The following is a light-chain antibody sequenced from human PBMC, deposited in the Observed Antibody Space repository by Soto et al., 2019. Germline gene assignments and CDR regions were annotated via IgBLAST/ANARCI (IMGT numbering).Light chain of an antibody. CDR1: SGDVGGYNY. Sequence: QSALTQPASVSGSPGQSITISCTGSSGDVGGYNYVSWIQQHPGKAPKLIIYEVSNRPSGVSNRFSGSKSGSTASLTISGLQAEDEADYYCNSYTSSSTRVFGGGTKLTVL. J-gene: IGLJ2*01. CDR3: NSYTSSSTRV. V-gene: IGLV2-14*01. CDR2: EVS.